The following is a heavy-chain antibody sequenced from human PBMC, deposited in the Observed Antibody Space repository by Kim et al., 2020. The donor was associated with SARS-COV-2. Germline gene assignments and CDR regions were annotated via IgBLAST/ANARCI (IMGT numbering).Heavy chain of an antibody. CDR3: ARPNDYGDYWYFDL. CDR1: GGSISSGGYY. J-gene: IGHJ2*01. Sequence: SETLSLTCTVSGGSISSGGYYWSWIRQHPGKGLEWIGYINYSGSTYYNPSLKSRVIILVDTSKNQFSLKLTSVTAADTAVYYCARPNDYGDYWYFDLWGR. CDR2: INYSGST. D-gene: IGHD4-17*01. V-gene: IGHV4-31*03.